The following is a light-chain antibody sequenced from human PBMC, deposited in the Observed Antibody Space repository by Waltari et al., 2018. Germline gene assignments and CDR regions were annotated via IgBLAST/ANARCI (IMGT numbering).Light chain of an antibody. CDR1: QSVGSY. J-gene: IGKJ2*01. CDR3: QQRSNWTPHT. Sequence: EIVLTQSPATLALYPGDTVTLACRASQSVGSYLAWYQQRPGQPPRLLIYDASNRVTGVPARFRGSGSGTDFTLTISSLEAEDFAVYYCQQRSNWTPHTFGQGARLEIK. V-gene: IGKV3-11*01. CDR2: DAS.